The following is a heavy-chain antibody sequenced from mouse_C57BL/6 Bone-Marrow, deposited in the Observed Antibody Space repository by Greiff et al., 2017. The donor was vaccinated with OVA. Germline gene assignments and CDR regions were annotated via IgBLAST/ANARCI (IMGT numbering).Heavy chain of an antibody. V-gene: IGHV1-81*01. CDR3: ARRTNWDVY. D-gene: IGHD4-1*01. CDR2: IYPRSGNT. CDR1: GYTFTSYG. Sequence: QVQLQQSGAELARPGASVKLSCKASGYTFTSYGISWVKQRTGQGLEWIGEIYPRSGNTYYNEKFKDKATLTADNSSSTAYMELRSLTSEDSAVYFCARRTNWDVYWGQGTTLTVSS. J-gene: IGHJ2*01.